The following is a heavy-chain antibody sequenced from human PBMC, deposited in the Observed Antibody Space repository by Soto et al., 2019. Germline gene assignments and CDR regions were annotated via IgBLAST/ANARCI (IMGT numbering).Heavy chain of an antibody. CDR3: ARSQGGSSSLDIYYYYYYGMDV. CDR2: IIPILGTA. CDR1: GGTFSSYA. D-gene: IGHD2-15*01. V-gene: IGHV1-69*01. Sequence: QVQLVQSGAGVKKPGSSVKVSCKAPGGTFSSYAISWVRQAPGQRLEWMGGIIPILGTAKYAQKFQGRVTITADESTSTGYMELSSLRSEDTAVYYCARSQGGSSSLDIYYYYYYGMDVWGQGTTVTVSS. J-gene: IGHJ6*02.